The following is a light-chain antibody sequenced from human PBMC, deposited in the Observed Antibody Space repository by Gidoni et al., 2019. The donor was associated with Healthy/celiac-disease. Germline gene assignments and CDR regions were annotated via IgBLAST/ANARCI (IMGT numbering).Light chain of an antibody. J-gene: IGLJ2*01. CDR3: QSADSSGTYEV. Sequence: SYELTQPPSVSVSPGQTARITCSGEALPKQYAYWYQQKPGQAPVRVIYKDSERPSGIPERFSGSSSGTTVTLTISGVQAEDEADYYCQSADSSGTYEVFGGGTKLTVL. CDR2: KDS. V-gene: IGLV3-25*03. CDR1: ALPKQY.